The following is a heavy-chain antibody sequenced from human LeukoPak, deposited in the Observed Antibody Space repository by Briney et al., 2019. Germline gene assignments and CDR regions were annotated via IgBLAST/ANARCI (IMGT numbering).Heavy chain of an antibody. Sequence: ASVKVSCKASGGTFSSYAISWVRQAPGQGLEWMGGIIPIFGTANYAQKFQGRVTITADESTSTAYMELSSLRSEHTAVYYCARDLTIFGVVTGGGFDPWGQGTLVTVSS. J-gene: IGHJ5*02. V-gene: IGHV1-69*13. D-gene: IGHD3-3*01. CDR1: GGTFSSYA. CDR3: ARDLTIFGVVTGGGFDP. CDR2: IIPIFGTA.